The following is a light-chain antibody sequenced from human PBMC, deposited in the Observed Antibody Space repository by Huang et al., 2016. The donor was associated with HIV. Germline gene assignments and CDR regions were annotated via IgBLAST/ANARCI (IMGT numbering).Light chain of an antibody. CDR1: QSIGSY. CDR2: DAS. CDR3: QQRNNWPPWT. J-gene: IGKJ1*01. Sequence: EIVLTQSPATLSLSPGEGATLPCRASQSIGSYLAWYQQRPGQAPRLLIYDASIRATGIPARFSGRGSGTDFTLTISSLEPEDFAVYYCQQRNNWPPWTFGQGTKVELK. V-gene: IGKV3-11*01.